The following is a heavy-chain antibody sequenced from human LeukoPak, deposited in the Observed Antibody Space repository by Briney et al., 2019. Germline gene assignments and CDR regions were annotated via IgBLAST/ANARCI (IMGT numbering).Heavy chain of an antibody. CDR1: GFTFSDYY. CDR2: ISSSGSTI. J-gene: IGHJ6*03. Sequence: PGGSLRLSCAASGFTFSDYYMSWIRQAPGKGLEWVSYISSSGSTIYYADSVKGRFTISRDNAKNSLYLQMNSLRAEDTAVYYCARVGPNLYYYYYYVDVWGKGTTVTVSS. V-gene: IGHV3-11*04. CDR3: ARVGPNLYYYYYYVDV.